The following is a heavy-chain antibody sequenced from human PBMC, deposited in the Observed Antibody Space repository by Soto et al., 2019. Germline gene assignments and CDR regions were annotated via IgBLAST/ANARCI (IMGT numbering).Heavy chain of an antibody. Sequence: QAQLVQSGAELKKPGASVKVSCRASGYTFTAFYIHWMRQAPGQGLEWLGWINPNSGGTNYAQKFQGRVTVTRDTSVNTAYMDLSSLKSDDTAVYYGAREGPLSVGDYVGMDVWGQGTTVTVSS. D-gene: IGHD3-16*01. V-gene: IGHV1-2*02. CDR1: GYTFTAFY. CDR2: INPNSGGT. CDR3: AREGPLSVGDYVGMDV. J-gene: IGHJ6*02.